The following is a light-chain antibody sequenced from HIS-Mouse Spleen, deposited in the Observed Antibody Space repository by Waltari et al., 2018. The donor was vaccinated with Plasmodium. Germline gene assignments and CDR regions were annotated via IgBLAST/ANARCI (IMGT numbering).Light chain of an antibody. J-gene: IGKJ2*01. V-gene: IGKV3-20*01. CDR2: GAS. Sequence: EIALTQSPGTLSLSPGERAPLSCRASQSVSSSYLAWYQQKPGQAPRLLIYGASSRATGIPDRFSGSGSGTDFTLTISRLEPEDFAVYYCQQYGSSPYTFGQGTKLEIK. CDR3: QQYGSSPYT. CDR1: QSVSSSY.